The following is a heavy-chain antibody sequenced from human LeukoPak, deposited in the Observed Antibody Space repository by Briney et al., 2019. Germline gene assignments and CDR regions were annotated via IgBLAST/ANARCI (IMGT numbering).Heavy chain of an antibody. V-gene: IGHV3-23*01. CDR2: ISDDGRTT. J-gene: IGHJ4*02. Sequence: PAGSLRLSCAASGFTFNNSAMSWVRQAPGKGLEWVSGISDDGRTTYYADSVRGRFTISRDNSKTTVYLQMNSLRAEDTALYFCAKYAGRDGADAPLEYWGLGNLVTVSS. CDR1: GFTFNNSA. D-gene: IGHD5-24*01. CDR3: AKYAGRDGADAPLEY.